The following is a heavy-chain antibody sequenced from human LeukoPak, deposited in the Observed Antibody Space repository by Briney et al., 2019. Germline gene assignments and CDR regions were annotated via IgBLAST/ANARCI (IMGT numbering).Heavy chain of an antibody. CDR1: GGSFSGYY. CDR2: INHSGST. Sequence: SETLSLTCAVYGGSFSGYYWSWIRQPPGKGLEWIGEINHSGSTNYNPSLKSRVTISVDTSKNQFSLKLSSVTAADTAAYYCARGNYDFWSGYYYYYYYYYMDVWAKGPRSPSP. CDR3: ARGNYDFWSGYYYYYYYYYMDV. D-gene: IGHD3-3*01. J-gene: IGHJ6*03. V-gene: IGHV4-34*01.